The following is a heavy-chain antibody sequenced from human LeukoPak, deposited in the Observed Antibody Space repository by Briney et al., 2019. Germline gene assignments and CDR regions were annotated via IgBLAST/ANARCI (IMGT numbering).Heavy chain of an antibody. CDR2: IDYRGST. Sequence: SETLSLTCSVSGVSISGGDDYLGWIRRPPGKALESIGYIDYRGSTYYNPSLKSRVTISVDTSKNQFSLKLNSVTAADTAVYYCARAISGVRYLEWSGRFDPWGQGTLVTVSS. CDR1: GVSISGGDDY. CDR3: ARAISGVRYLEWSGRFDP. J-gene: IGHJ5*02. D-gene: IGHD3-3*01. V-gene: IGHV4-30-4*08.